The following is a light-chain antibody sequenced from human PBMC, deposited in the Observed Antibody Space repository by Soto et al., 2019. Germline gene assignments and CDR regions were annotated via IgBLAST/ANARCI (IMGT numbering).Light chain of an antibody. J-gene: IGLJ1*01. Sequence: QSVLTQPASVSGSPGQSITISCTGTSSDVGGYNYVSWYQQHPGKGPKLMIYEVSNRPSGVSNRFSGSKSGNTATLTISGLQAEDEADYYCSSYTSTTTWVFGTGTKVTVL. V-gene: IGLV2-14*03. CDR1: SSDVGGYNY. CDR3: SSYTSTTTWV. CDR2: EVS.